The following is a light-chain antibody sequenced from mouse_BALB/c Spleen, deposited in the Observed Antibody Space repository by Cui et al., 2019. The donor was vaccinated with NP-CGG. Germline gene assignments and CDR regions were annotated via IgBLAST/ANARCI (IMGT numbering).Light chain of an antibody. Sequence: QAVVTLESALTTSPGETVTITCRSSTGAVTTSNYANWVQEKPVHLFTGLIGGTNNRVPGVPARFSGSLIGDKAALTITGAQTEDEAIYFCALWYSNHWVFGGGTKLNVL. CDR2: GTN. J-gene: IGLJ1*01. V-gene: IGLV1*01. CDR1: TGAVTTSNY. CDR3: ALWYSNHWV.